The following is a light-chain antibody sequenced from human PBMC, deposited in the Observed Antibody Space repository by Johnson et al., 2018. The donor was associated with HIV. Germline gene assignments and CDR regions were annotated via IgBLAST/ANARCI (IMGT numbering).Light chain of an antibody. CDR2: DNN. J-gene: IGLJ1*01. Sequence: QSVLTQPPSVSAAPGQKVTISCSGSTSNIGNNYVSWYQQLPGTAPKLLIYDNNKRPSGIPDRFSGSKSGTSATLGITGLQTGDEADYYCGKWDSSLSAGLYFFGTGTKVTVL. CDR3: GKWDSSLSAGLYF. V-gene: IGLV1-51*01. CDR1: TSNIGNNY.